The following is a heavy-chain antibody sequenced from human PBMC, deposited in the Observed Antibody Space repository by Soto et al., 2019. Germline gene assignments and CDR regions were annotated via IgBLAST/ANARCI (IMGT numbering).Heavy chain of an antibody. J-gene: IGHJ6*02. CDR2: IRSKAYGGTT. D-gene: IGHD2-21*02. Sequence: LXLSCTASGFTFGYYAMSWVRQAPWKGLEWVGFIRSKAYGGTTEYAASVKGRFTISRDDSKSIAYLQMNSLKTEDTAVYYCTVTAIGGDYYYYGMDVWGQGTTVAVSS. CDR3: TVTAIGGDYYYYGMDV. V-gene: IGHV3-49*04. CDR1: GFTFGYYA.